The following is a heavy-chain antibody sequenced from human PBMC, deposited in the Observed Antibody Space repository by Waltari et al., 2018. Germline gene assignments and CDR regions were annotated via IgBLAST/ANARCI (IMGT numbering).Heavy chain of an antibody. D-gene: IGHD6-19*01. CDR1: GGSITSAY. J-gene: IGHJ1*01. CDR3: ARGHSTGWYLSH. Sequence: QVQLMESGPGLVRPSETLSLTCNVSGGSITSAYWSWVRQPPGKGLEWVGYIYHSGTTTYNPSLRSRVSISVDTSKTQFSLKRNYVTAVDTAVYYCARGHSTGWYLSHWGRGALVTVSS. CDR2: IYHSGTT. V-gene: IGHV4-59*01.